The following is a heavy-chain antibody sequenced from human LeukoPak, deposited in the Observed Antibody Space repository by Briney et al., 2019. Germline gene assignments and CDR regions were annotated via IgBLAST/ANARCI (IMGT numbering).Heavy chain of an antibody. D-gene: IGHD3-3*01. Sequence: KPSETLSLTCTVSGGSISCSSYYWGWIRQPPGKGLEWIGSIYYSGSTYYNPSLKSRVTISVDTSKNQFSLKLSSVTAADTAVYYCARQGYDFWSGYNINWFDPWGQGTLVTVSS. CDR2: IYYSGST. J-gene: IGHJ5*02. CDR3: ARQGYDFWSGYNINWFDP. V-gene: IGHV4-39*01. CDR1: GGSISCSSYY.